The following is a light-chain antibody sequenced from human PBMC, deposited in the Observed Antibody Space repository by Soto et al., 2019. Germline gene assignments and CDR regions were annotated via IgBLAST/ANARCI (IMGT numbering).Light chain of an antibody. CDR2: GVT. V-gene: IGLV2-14*01. Sequence: QSVLTQPASVSGSPGQSITISCTGTSSDVGGYNYVSWYQQHPGIAPKLLIYGVTNRPSGVSTRVSGSKSGNTASLTISGLKAEDEADYHCSSYTSASSLLYLYGTGTKLTVL. CDR1: SSDVGGYNY. J-gene: IGLJ1*01. CDR3: SSYTSASSLLYL.